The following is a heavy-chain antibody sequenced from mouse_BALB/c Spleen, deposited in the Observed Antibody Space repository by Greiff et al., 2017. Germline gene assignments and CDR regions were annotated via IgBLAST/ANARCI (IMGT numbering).Heavy chain of an antibody. Sequence: EVQLQQSGAELVKPGASVKLSCTASGFNINDTYMHWVKQRPEQGLEWIGRIDPANGNTKYDPKFQGKATITADTSSNTAYLKLSSLTSEDTAVYYCAGPGYAMDYWGQGTSVTVSS. CDR3: AGPGYAMDY. CDR2: IDPANGNT. J-gene: IGHJ4*01. V-gene: IGHV14-3*02. CDR1: GFNINDTY.